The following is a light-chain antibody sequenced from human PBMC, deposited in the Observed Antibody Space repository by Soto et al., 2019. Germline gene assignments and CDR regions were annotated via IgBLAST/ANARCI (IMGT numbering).Light chain of an antibody. CDR2: GAS. CDR3: QQYNNWPRGRT. Sequence: EIVLTQSPSTLSLFPGQRASLSCRASQSVSSSYLAWYQQKPGQAPRLLIYGASSRATGIPARFSGSGSGTEFTLTISSLQSEDSALYYCQQYNNWPRGRTFGQGTKVDIK. V-gene: IGKV3D-15*01. CDR1: QSVSSSY. J-gene: IGKJ1*01.